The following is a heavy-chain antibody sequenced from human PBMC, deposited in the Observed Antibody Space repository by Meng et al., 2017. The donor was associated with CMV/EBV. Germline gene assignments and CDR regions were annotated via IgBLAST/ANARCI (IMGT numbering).Heavy chain of an antibody. CDR3: ARGNYQYYAMDV. Sequence: SETLSLTCSVSGDSVTSGRYFWSWLRQPPGKGLEWIGYVYYTGKTNYNSSLKSRVTISLDTSQKQFSLKLKSVTAAYTAVYYCARGNYQYYAMDVWGQGTTVTVSS. J-gene: IGHJ6*02. CDR2: VYYTGKT. CDR1: GDSVTSGRYF. V-gene: IGHV4-61*01.